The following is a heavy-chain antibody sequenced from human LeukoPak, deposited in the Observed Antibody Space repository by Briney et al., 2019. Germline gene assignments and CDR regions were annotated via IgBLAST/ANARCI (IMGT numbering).Heavy chain of an antibody. V-gene: IGHV1-18*01. Sequence: ASVKVSCKASGYTFTSYGISWVRQAPGQGREWMGWISAYNGNTNYAQKLQGRVTMTRNTSTSTAYMELSSLRSEDTAVYYCARPDTAMAEVDYWGQGALVTVSS. D-gene: IGHD5-18*01. CDR2: ISAYNGNT. CDR3: ARPDTAMAEVDY. J-gene: IGHJ4*02. CDR1: GYTFTSYG.